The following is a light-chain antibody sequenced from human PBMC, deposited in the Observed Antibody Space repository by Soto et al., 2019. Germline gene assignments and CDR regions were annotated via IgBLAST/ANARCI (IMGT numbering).Light chain of an antibody. CDR1: QSVGNN. V-gene: IGKV3D-15*01. Sequence: EIVLTQSPGTQSLSPGERATLSCRASQSVGNNYLAWYQQKPGQAPRLLIYGASNRATGIPDRFSGSGSGTEFTLTISSLQSEDFAVYYCQQYNNWPQTFGQGTKVDIK. CDR2: GAS. J-gene: IGKJ1*01. CDR3: QQYNNWPQT.